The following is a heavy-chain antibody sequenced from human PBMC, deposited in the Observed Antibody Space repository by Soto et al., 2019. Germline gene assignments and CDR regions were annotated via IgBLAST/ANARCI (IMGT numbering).Heavy chain of an antibody. CDR3: ATVSPAPMYDYGPHPPPHMAFDI. J-gene: IGHJ3*02. CDR2: FDPEDGET. CDR1: GYTLTELS. V-gene: IGHV1-24*01. Sequence: GASVKVSCKVSGYTLTELSMHWVRQAPGKGLEWMGGFDPEDGETIYAQKFQGRVTMTEDTSTDTAYMELSSLRSEDTAVYYCATVSPAPMYDYGPHPPPHMAFDIRGQRTMVTVSS. D-gene: IGHD3-10*01.